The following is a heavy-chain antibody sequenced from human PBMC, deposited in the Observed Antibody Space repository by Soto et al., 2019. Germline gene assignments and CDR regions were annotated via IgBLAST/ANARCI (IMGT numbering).Heavy chain of an antibody. J-gene: IGHJ4*02. CDR1: GGSISSYY. CDR3: ALAAAGTGLFDY. D-gene: IGHD6-13*01. Sequence: QVQLQESGPGLVKPSETLSLTCTVSGGSISSYYWSWIRQPPGKGLEWIGYIYYSGSTNYNPSLKSRVTISVDTSKNQFSLKLSSVTAADTAVYYCALAAAGTGLFDYWGQRTLVTVSS. V-gene: IGHV4-59*01. CDR2: IYYSGST.